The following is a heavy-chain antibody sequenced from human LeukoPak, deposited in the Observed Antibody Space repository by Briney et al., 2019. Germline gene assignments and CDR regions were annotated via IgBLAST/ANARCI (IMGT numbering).Heavy chain of an antibody. CDR3: VRSMSGRNDL. V-gene: IGHV3-74*01. J-gene: IGHJ5*02. CDR1: EFTFSNYW. Sequence: PGGSLRLSCVGSEFTFSNYWVHWVRQVPGEGLVWVSRINVEGSRTDYADSVRGRFTISRDNVKNTLYLQMNSLTAEDTAVYYCVRSMSGRNDLWGQGTLVTVSS. D-gene: IGHD3-3*01. CDR2: INVEGSRT.